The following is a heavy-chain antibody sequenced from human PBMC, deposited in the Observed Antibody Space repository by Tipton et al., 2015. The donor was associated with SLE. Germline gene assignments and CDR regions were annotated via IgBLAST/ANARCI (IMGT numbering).Heavy chain of an antibody. Sequence: TLSLTCTVSGGSISSGGYYWSWIRQHPGKGLEWIGYIYYSGSTYYNPSLKSRVTISVDTPKNQFSLKLSSVTAADTAVYYCARGSPLVPGLIDYWGQGTLVTVSS. CDR2: IYYSGST. J-gene: IGHJ4*02. CDR1: GGSISSGGYY. V-gene: IGHV4-31*03. CDR3: ARGSPLVPGLIDY. D-gene: IGHD2-2*01.